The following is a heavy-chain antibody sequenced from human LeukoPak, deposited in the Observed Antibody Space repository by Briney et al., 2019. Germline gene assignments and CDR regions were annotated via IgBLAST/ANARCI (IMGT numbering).Heavy chain of an antibody. CDR1: GFTFSSYG. CDR3: AKNWRNFYFDY. Sequence: GRSLRLSCAASGFTFSSYGMHWVRQAPGKGLEWVAVISYDGSNKYYADSVKGRFTISRDNSKNTLYLQMNSLRAEDTAVYYCAKNWRNFYFDYWGQGTLVTASS. J-gene: IGHJ4*02. CDR2: ISYDGSNK. V-gene: IGHV3-30*18.